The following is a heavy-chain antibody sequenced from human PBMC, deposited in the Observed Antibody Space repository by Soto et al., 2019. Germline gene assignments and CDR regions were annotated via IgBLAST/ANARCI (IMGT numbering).Heavy chain of an antibody. CDR2: INHSGST. V-gene: IGHV4-34*01. CDR1: GGSFSGYY. D-gene: IGHD6-19*01. Sequence: SETLSLTCAVYGGSFSGYYWSWIRQPPGKGLEWFGEINHSGSTNYNPSLKSRVTISVDTSKNQFSLKLSSVTAADTAVYYCARGRGAVAGTGYYYYYYGMDVWGQGTTVTVSS. J-gene: IGHJ6*02. CDR3: ARGRGAVAGTGYYYYYYGMDV.